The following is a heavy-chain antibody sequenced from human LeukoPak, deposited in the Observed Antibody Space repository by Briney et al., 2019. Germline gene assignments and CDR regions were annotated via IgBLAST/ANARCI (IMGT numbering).Heavy chain of an antibody. CDR2: ISGSGGST. CDR3: AKPTGYSSGWYNY. J-gene: IGHJ4*02. D-gene: IGHD6-19*01. CDR1: GFTFSSYT. Sequence: GGSLRLSCAASGFTFSSYTMSWVRQAPGKGLEWVSAISGSGGSTYYADSVKGRFTISRDNSKNTLYLQMNSLRAEDTAAYYCAKPTGYSSGWYNYWGQGTLVTVSS. V-gene: IGHV3-23*01.